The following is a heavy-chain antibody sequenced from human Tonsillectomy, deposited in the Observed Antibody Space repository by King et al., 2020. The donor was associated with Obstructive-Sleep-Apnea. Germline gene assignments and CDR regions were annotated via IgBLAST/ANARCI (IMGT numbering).Heavy chain of an antibody. J-gene: IGHJ4*02. Sequence: VQLVESGGGLVKPGGSLRLSCAASGFTFSSYSMNWVRQAPGKGLEWVSSISSSSSYIYYADSVKGRFTISRDNAKNSLYLQMNRLRAEDTAVYYCARGAGQYYYDSSGYYYFDYWGQGTLVTVSS. CDR3: ARGAGQYYYDSSGYYYFDY. CDR2: ISSSSSYI. CDR1: GFTFSSYS. V-gene: IGHV3-21*01. D-gene: IGHD3-22*01.